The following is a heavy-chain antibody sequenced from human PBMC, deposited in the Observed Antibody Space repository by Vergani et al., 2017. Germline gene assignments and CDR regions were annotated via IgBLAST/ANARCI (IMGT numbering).Heavy chain of an antibody. Sequence: EVQLVESGGGLVQPGGSLRLSCAASGFTFSSYWMSWVRQAPGKGLEWVANIKQDGSEKYYVDSVKGRFTISRDNAKNSLYLQMNSLRAEDTAVYYCARDGARWNELPKNWFDPWGQGTLVTVSS. J-gene: IGHJ5*02. CDR3: ARDGARWNELPKNWFDP. V-gene: IGHV3-7*03. CDR2: IKQDGSEK. CDR1: GFTFSSYW. D-gene: IGHD1-1*01.